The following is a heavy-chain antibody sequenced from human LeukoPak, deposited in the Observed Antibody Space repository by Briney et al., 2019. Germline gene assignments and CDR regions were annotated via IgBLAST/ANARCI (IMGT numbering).Heavy chain of an antibody. CDR3: ARGYYGGLAWCDY. D-gene: IGHD4-23*01. J-gene: IGHJ4*02. V-gene: IGHV1-46*01. CDR1: GYTFTSYY. Sequence: ASVKVSCKASGYTFTSYYIHWVRQAPGQGLEWMGVMNPRGGGTSYAQKFQGRVTMTRDTSTATVYMDLSSLRSEDTAVYYCARGYYGGLAWCDYWGQGTLVTVSS. CDR2: MNPRGGGT.